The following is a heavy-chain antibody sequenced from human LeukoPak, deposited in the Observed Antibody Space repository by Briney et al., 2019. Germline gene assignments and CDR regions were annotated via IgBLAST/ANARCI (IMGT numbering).Heavy chain of an antibody. CDR2: INHSGSA. CDR1: GGSLSGSY. V-gene: IGHV4-34*01. J-gene: IGHJ4*02. Sequence: SETLPLTCAVYGGSLSGSYWSWIRQPPGKGLEWIGEINHSGSANYNPSLKSRVTLSIDKSKNQFSLNLNSVTAADTAVYYCARARRDSGYYKVDYWGQGTLATVSS. D-gene: IGHD3-3*01. CDR3: ARARRDSGYYKVDY.